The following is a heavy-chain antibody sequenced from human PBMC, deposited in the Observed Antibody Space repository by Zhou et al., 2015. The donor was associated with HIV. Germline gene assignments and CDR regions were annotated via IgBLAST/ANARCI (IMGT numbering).Heavy chain of an antibody. J-gene: IGHJ6*02. CDR3: ARLGAGQSSSPERGMDV. Sequence: EVQLVESGGVVVQPGGSLRLSCAASGFTFSNYDMEWVRQPTGKGLEWVSGIGVVDDTYYSDSVKGRFTISRENAKNSLYLQMNSLRAGDTAVYYCARLGAGQSSSPERGMDVWGQGTTVTVSS. D-gene: IGHD6-6*01. CDR2: IGVVDDT. CDR1: GFTFSNYD. V-gene: IGHV3-13*01.